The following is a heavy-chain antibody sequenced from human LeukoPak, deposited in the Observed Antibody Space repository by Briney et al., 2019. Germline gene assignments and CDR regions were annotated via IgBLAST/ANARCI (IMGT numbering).Heavy chain of an antibody. V-gene: IGHV3-64*01. D-gene: IGHD1-26*01. CDR2: ISSNGGGT. J-gene: IGHJ4*02. Sequence: PGGSLRLSCAASGFTFSSYAMHWVRQAPGKGLEYVSAISSNGGGTHYANSVKGRFTISRDNSKNTLYLQMGSLRVEDMAVYYCAREDGRWELHYWGQGTLVTVSS. CDR3: AREDGRWELHY. CDR1: GFTFSSYA.